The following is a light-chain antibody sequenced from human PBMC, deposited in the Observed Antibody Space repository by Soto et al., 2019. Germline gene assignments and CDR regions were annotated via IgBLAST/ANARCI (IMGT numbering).Light chain of an antibody. CDR2: GAS. J-gene: IGKJ1*01. CDR3: QQYNNGPPWT. CDR1: QSVSSN. V-gene: IGKV3-15*01. Sequence: EIVMTQSPATLSVSPGERATLSCRASQSVSSNLARYQQKPGQAPRLLIYGASTRATGIPARFSGSGSGTEVTLTISSLQSEDFAVYYCQQYNNGPPWTFGQGTKVEIK.